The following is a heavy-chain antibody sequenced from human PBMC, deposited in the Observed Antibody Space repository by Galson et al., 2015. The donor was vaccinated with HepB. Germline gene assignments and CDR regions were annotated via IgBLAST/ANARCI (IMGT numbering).Heavy chain of an antibody. Sequence: LRLSCAASGFPFRSYAMSWVRQAPGKGLEWVSAISGSGGSTYYADSVKGRFTISRDNSKNTLYLQMNSLRAEDTAVYYCAKDLVSITMIVVVTPDYWGQGTLVTVSS. CDR2: ISGSGGST. CDR1: GFPFRSYA. V-gene: IGHV3-23*01. D-gene: IGHD3-22*01. CDR3: AKDLVSITMIVVVTPDY. J-gene: IGHJ4*02.